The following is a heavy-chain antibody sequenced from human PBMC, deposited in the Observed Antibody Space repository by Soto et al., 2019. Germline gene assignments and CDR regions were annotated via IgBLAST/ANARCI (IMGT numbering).Heavy chain of an antibody. J-gene: IGHJ6*02. Sequence: PGGSLRLSCVASGLTVSHNYMAWVRQAPEMGLEWVSILYTEGTTYYADSVKGRFTISRDSSKNTLFLQVDSLRAEDTAVYYCVRPRPSGENYGMDVWGQGTTVTVSS. D-gene: IGHD3-16*01. CDR3: VRPRPSGENYGMDV. CDR1: GLTVSHNY. CDR2: LYTEGTT. V-gene: IGHV3-53*01.